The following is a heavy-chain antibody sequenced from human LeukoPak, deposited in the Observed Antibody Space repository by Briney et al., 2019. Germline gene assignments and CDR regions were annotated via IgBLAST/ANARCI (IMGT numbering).Heavy chain of an antibody. Sequence: GGSLRLSCAASGFTFSSYGMHWVRQAPGKGLEWVAVIWYDGSNKYYADSVKGRFTISRDNSKNTLYLQMNSLRAEDTAVYYCARCSGATSAIDYWGQGTLVTVSS. D-gene: IGHD1-26*01. CDR2: IWYDGSNK. CDR1: GFTFSSYG. CDR3: ARCSGATSAIDY. J-gene: IGHJ4*02. V-gene: IGHV3-33*01.